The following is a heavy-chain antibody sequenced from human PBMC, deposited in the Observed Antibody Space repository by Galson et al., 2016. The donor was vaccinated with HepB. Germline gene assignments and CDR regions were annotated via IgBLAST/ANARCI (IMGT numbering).Heavy chain of an antibody. CDR3: ARDGGVAGFLAPDS. J-gene: IGHJ5*01. V-gene: IGHV3-33*01. D-gene: IGHD6-19*01. CDR1: GFTFSTYG. Sequence: SLRLSCAASGFTFSTYGMHWVRQAPGKGLEWVALTWFDGSNSFYADSVKGRFTISRDNARNTLYLQMNSLRAEDTAVYYCARDGGVAGFLAPDSWGQGTLVTVSS. CDR2: TWFDGSNS.